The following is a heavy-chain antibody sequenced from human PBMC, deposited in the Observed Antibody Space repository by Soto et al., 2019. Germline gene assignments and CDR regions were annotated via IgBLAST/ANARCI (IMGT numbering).Heavy chain of an antibody. CDR1: GGIFSSYA. D-gene: IGHD1-26*01. J-gene: IGHJ4*02. CDR2: VIPILGQA. CDR3: ARVGGVGAPPGADY. Sequence: QVQLVQSGAEVKKPGSSVKVSCKASGGIFSSYAISWLRQAPGQGLEWMGAVIPILGQAYYAHTFQDRVITAADESTRTAYMELSSLRSDDTAVYFCARVGGVGAPPGADYWGQGTLVTVSS. V-gene: IGHV1-69*01.